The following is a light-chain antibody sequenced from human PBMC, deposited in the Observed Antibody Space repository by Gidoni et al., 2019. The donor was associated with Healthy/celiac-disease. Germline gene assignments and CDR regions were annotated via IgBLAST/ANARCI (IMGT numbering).Light chain of an antibody. CDR1: SSNIGNNY. J-gene: IGLJ2*01. CDR2: ENN. Sequence: QSVFTQPPSVSAAPGQKVTISCSGSSSNIGNNYVSWYQQLPGTAHKLLIYENNKRPSGIPDRFSGSKSGTSATLGITGLQTGDEADYYCGTWDSSLSAVFGGGTKLTVL. V-gene: IGLV1-51*02. CDR3: GTWDSSLSAV.